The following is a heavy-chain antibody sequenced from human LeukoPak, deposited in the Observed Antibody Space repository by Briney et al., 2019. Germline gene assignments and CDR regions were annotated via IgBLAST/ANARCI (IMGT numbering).Heavy chain of an antibody. V-gene: IGHV1-18*01. J-gene: IGHJ4*02. CDR1: GGTFSSYA. CDR3: ARAGCGGDCYAEYYFDY. D-gene: IGHD2-21*01. CDR2: ISAYNGNT. Sequence: ASVKVSCKASGGTFSSYAISWVRQAPGQGLEWMGWISAYNGNTNYAQKLQGRVTMTTDTSTSTAYMELRSLRPDDTAVYYCARAGCGGDCYAEYYFDYWGQGTLVTVSS.